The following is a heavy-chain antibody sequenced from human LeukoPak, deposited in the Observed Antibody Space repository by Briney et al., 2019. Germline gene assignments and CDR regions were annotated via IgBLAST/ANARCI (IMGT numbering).Heavy chain of an antibody. CDR3: DDSGYNRDFDS. V-gene: IGHV1-18*01. D-gene: IGHD3-22*01. J-gene: IGHJ5*01. CDR2: IGTYGGDT. Sequence: ASVQVSCKATSRISWVRQAPGQGLEWMGWIGTYGGDTYYAQKFQGRITVTTDTSTSTVYMELRNLRSDDTAVYYCDDSGYNRDFDSWGQGTLVTVSS. CDR1: TSR.